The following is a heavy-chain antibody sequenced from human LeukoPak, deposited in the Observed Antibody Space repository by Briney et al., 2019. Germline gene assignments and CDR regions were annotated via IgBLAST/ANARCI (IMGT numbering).Heavy chain of an antibody. V-gene: IGHV4-30-2*01. CDR2: IYHSGST. Sequence: SETLSLTCTVSGGSISSYSWSWIRQPPGKGLEWIGYIYHSGSTYYNPSLKSRVTISVDRSKNQFSLKLSSVTAADTAVYYCARVMTNRPYYFDYWGQGTLVTVSS. J-gene: IGHJ4*02. CDR3: ARVMTNRPYYFDY. D-gene: IGHD1-14*01. CDR1: GGSISSYS.